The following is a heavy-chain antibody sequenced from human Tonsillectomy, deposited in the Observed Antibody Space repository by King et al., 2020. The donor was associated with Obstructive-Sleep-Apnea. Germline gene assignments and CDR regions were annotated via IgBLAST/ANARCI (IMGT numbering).Heavy chain of an antibody. J-gene: IGHJ4*02. Sequence: VQLQESGPGLVKPPETLSLTCTVSGGSISSYYWSWIRQPPGKGLEWIGYIYYSGSTNYNPSLKSRVTISVDTSKNQFSLKLSSVTAADTAVYYGARHGGGSGSSTDFDYWGQGTLVTVSS. CDR2: IYYSGST. D-gene: IGHD3-10*01. V-gene: IGHV4-59*08. CDR3: ARHGGGSGSSTDFDY. CDR1: GGSISSYY.